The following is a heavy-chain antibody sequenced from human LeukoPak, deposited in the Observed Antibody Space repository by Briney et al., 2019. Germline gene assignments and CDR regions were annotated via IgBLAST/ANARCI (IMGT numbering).Heavy chain of an antibody. CDR3: AKEGDGYNFDY. CDR2: ISGDGGGT. J-gene: IGHJ4*02. V-gene: IGHV3-43*02. D-gene: IGHD5-24*01. CDR1: GFTFDAYA. Sequence: GGSLTLSCAASGFTFDAYAMHWVRQAPGKGLEWVSLISGDGGGTYYADSVKGRFTISRDNSKNSLYLQMNSLRAEDTALYYCAKEGDGYNFDYWGQETLVSVSS.